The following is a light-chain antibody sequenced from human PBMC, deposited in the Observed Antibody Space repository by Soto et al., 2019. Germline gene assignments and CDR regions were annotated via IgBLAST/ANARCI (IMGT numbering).Light chain of an antibody. CDR3: QKYDSSPRT. Sequence: EIVLTQSPGSLCLPPGEIASLSWRPSQSVSSRSLAWYQQKPGQAPRLLISGASSRAADIPDRFSGSGSGTDFTLTINRLEPEDFAVYYCQKYDSSPRTFGQGNKGDIK. V-gene: IGKV3-20*01. J-gene: IGKJ1*01. CDR1: QSVSSRS. CDR2: GAS.